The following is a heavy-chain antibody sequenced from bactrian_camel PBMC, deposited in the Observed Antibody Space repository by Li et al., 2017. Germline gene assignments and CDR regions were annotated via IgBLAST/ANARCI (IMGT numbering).Heavy chain of an antibody. D-gene: IGHD1*01. CDR3: AAGLNID. CDR1: GFTFSSNY. CDR2: IWHDGSRT. V-gene: IGHV3S40*01. J-gene: IGHJ4*01. Sequence: VQLVESGGGLVQPGGSLRLSCAASGFTFSSNYMGWVRQAPGKELEWVSGIWHDGSRTYYADSVKGRFTISRDNAKNTVNLQMNSLKSEDTALYYCAAGLNIDWGQGTQVTVS.